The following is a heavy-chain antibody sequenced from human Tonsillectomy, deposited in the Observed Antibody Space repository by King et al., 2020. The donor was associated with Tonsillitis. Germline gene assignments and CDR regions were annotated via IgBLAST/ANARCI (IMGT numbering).Heavy chain of an antibody. CDR2: TSGSGGST. Sequence: VQLVESGGTLVQPGGSLRLSCAGTGFTFSRYVMAWVRQGPGKGLEWVSGTSGSGGSTHYTGSVTGRFTVSRDNSKNTRYLQMNDLRVEDTAVYYCSGGKPQCSNGFCLNFEYWGQGTLVTVSS. CDR3: SGGKPQCSNGFCLNFEY. V-gene: IGHV3-23*04. J-gene: IGHJ4*02. D-gene: IGHD2-8*01. CDR1: GFTFSRYV.